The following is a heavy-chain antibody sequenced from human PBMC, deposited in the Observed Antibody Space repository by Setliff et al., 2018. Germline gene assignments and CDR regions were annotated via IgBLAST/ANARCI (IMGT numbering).Heavy chain of an antibody. CDR3: AKDPQRAVAGGGPHDY. Sequence: GGSLRLSCAASGFTFSSYAMSWVRQAPGKGLEWVSAISGSGGSTYYADSVKGRFTISRDNSKNTLYLQMNSLRAEDTAVYYCAKDPQRAVAGGGPHDYWGQGTLVTVS. CDR2: ISGSGGST. CDR1: GFTFSSYA. D-gene: IGHD6-19*01. V-gene: IGHV3-23*01. J-gene: IGHJ4*02.